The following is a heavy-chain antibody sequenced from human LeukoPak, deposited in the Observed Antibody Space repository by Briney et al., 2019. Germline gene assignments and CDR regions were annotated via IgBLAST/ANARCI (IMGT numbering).Heavy chain of an antibody. CDR3: AREDYGDYGLDY. J-gene: IGHJ4*02. V-gene: IGHV4-34*01. CDR2: ISHSGST. CDR1: GGSFSGYY. Sequence: SETLSLTCAVYGGSFSGYYWSWIRQPPGKGLEWIGEISHSGSTNYNPSLKSRVTISVDTSKNQFSLKLSSVTAADTAVYYCAREDYGDYGLDYWGRGTLVTVSS. D-gene: IGHD4-17*01.